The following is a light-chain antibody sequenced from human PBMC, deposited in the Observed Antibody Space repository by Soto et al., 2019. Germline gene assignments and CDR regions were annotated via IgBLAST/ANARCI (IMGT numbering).Light chain of an antibody. CDR3: QQHISWPLT. CDR2: DAS. V-gene: IGKV3-11*01. Sequence: EIVLAQSPATLSGSPGERATLSCGASQSVTNSLAWYQQKPGQAPRLLVYDASNRATGIPTRFSGSGSGTDFTLTISNLEPEDFAVYYCQQHISWPLTFGGGTKVDI. J-gene: IGKJ4*01. CDR1: QSVTNS.